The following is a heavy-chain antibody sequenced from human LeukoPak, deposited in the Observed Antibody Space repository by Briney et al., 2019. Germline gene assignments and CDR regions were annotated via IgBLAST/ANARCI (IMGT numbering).Heavy chain of an antibody. CDR1: GYSISSGYY. D-gene: IGHD2-8*01. J-gene: IGHJ5*02. V-gene: IGHV4-38-2*02. CDR2: IYHSGST. CDR3: ARAFRMYALHNWFDP. Sequence: SETLSLTCTVSGYSISSGYYWGWIRQPPGKGLEWIGSIYHSGSTYYNPSLKSRVTISVDTSKNQFALKLSSVTAADTAVYYCARAFRMYALHNWFDPWGQGTLVTVSS.